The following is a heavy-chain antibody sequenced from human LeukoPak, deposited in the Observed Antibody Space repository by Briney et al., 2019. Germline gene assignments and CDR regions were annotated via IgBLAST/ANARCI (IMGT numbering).Heavy chain of an antibody. CDR1: GFTFSSYG. D-gene: IGHD4-4*01. Sequence: GGSLRLSCAASGFTFSSYGMHWVRQAPGKGLEWVAVISYDGSNKYYADSVKGRFTISRDNSKNTLYLQMNSLRAEDTAVYYCAKDDYSSDYWGQGTLVTVSS. CDR3: AKDDYSSDY. V-gene: IGHV3-30*18. CDR2: ISYDGSNK. J-gene: IGHJ4*02.